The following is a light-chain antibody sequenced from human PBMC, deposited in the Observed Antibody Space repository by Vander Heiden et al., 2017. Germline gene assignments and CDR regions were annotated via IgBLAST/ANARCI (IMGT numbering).Light chain of an antibody. CDR3: CSYAGSSTFV. Sequence: QSALTQPASVSGSLGQSITISCTGASSHVGAYNLVSWYQQHPGKAPKLMIDAINKRPSGVANRFSASKSRNTASLTISGLQAEDEADYFCCSYAGSSTFVFGTGTKVTVL. J-gene: IGLJ1*01. V-gene: IGLV2-23*02. CDR2: AIN. CDR1: SSHVGAYNL.